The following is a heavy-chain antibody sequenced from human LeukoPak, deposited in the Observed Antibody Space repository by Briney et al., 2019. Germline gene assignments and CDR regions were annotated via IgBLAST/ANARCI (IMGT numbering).Heavy chain of an antibody. D-gene: IGHD4-17*01. J-gene: IGHJ4*02. CDR1: GFTVSSNY. Sequence: TGGSLRLSCAASGFTVSSNYISWVRQAPGKGLEWVSVVYAGGTTYYADSVKGRFTISRDISKNTLYLQMNNLRAEDTAVYYCARGVGYADYPFDYWGQGTLVTVSA. CDR2: VYAGGTT. CDR3: ARGVGYADYPFDY. V-gene: IGHV3-66*01.